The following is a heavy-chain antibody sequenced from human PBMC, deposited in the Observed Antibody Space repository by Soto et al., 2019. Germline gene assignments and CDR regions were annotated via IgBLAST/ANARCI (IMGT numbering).Heavy chain of an antibody. Sequence: QVQLQEAGPVLVKPSQTLSLTCTVSGGSISSGDYYWSWIRQPPGKGLEWIGYIYYSGSTYYNPSLTSRVTISVDPSKNQFPLKLSSVTAADTAVYYGARGSSSWYSWFDPWGQGTLVTVS. D-gene: IGHD6-13*01. CDR1: GGSISSGDYY. J-gene: IGHJ5*02. CDR2: IYYSGST. CDR3: ARGSSSWYSWFDP. V-gene: IGHV4-30-4*01.